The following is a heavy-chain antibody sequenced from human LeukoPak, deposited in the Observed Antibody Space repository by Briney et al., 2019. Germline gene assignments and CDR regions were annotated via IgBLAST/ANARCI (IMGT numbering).Heavy chain of an antibody. V-gene: IGHV3-21*01. J-gene: IGHJ3*02. CDR3: ARGSQNSGSYSDAFDI. CDR2: ISSSSTHI. Sequence: PGGSLRLSCAASGFTFSSYSMNWVRQAPGKGLEWVSSISSSSTHIYYADSMKGRFTISRDNAKNSLFLQMNSLRAEDTAVYYCARGSQNSGSYSDAFDIWGQGTMATVSS. CDR1: GFTFSSYS. D-gene: IGHD1-26*01.